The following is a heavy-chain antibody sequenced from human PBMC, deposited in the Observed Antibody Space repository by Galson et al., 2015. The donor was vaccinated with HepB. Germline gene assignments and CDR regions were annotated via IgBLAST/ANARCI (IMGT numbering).Heavy chain of an antibody. Sequence: QSGAEVKKPGESLKISCKGSGYSFTSYWISWVRQMPGKGLEWMGIIYPGDSDTRYSPSFQGQVTISADKSISTAYLQWSSLKASDTAMYYCARHSPMGVVVVPHAFDIWGQGTMVTVSS. J-gene: IGHJ3*02. CDR1: GYSFTSYW. D-gene: IGHD2-21*01. CDR2: IYPGDSDT. CDR3: ARHSPMGVVVVPHAFDI. V-gene: IGHV5-51*01.